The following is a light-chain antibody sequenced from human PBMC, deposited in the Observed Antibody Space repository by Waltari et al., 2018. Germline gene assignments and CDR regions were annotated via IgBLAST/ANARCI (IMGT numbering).Light chain of an antibody. CDR3: SSYTTSTSVI. CDR2: DVS. J-gene: IGLJ2*01. V-gene: IGLV2-14*03. CDR1: SSDIGHYNY. Sequence: QSALTQPASVSGSPGQSITISCTGTSSDIGHYNYVSWYQQHPGEAPRLMIYDVSNRPSGVSNRFSGSKSGNTASLTISGLQADDEAEYYCSSYTTSTSVIFGGGTKLTVL.